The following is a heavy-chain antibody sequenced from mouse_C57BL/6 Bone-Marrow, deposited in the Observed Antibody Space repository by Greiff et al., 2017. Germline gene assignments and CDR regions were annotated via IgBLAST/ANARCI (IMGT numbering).Heavy chain of an antibody. J-gene: IGHJ2*01. CDR1: GYTFTSYW. V-gene: IGHV1-69*01. CDR2: IDPSDSYT. D-gene: IGHD2-2*01. CDR3: AREGVMVPYYFDD. Sequence: QVQLKQPGAELVMPGASVKLSCKASGYTFTSYWMHWVKPRPGQGLEWIGEIDPSDSYTNYNQKFKGKSTLTVDKSSSTAYMQLSSLTSEDSAVYYCAREGVMVPYYFDDWGQGTTLTVSS.